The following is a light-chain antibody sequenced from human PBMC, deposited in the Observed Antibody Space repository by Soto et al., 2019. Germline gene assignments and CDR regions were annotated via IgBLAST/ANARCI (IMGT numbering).Light chain of an antibody. V-gene: IGKV3-15*01. CDR3: QQYNNWPPM. CDR2: GAS. Sequence: IVMTQSPATLSMSPGERVTLFCRASQSVSDNYLAWYQQKPGQPPRLLISGASTRATGIPARFSGSGSGTEFTLTISSLQSEDFAVYYCQQYNNWPPMFGQGTKVDIK. J-gene: IGKJ1*01. CDR1: QSVSDNY.